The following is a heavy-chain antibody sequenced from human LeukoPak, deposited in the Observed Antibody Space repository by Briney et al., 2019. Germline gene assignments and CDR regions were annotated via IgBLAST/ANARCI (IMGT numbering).Heavy chain of an antibody. Sequence: PSETLSLTCTVSGGSVSSGSYYWGWIRQPPGKGLEWIGNIYYSGSTNYNPSLKSRVTISVDTSKNQFSLKLSSVTAADTAVYYCARRMVRGVSLYYFDYWGQGTLVTVSS. D-gene: IGHD3-10*01. J-gene: IGHJ4*02. CDR3: ARRMVRGVSLYYFDY. CDR1: GGSVSSGSYY. CDR2: IYYSGST. V-gene: IGHV4-39*07.